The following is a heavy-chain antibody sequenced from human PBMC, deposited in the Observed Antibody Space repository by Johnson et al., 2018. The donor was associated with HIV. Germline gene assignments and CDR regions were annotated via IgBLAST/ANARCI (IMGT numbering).Heavy chain of an antibody. D-gene: IGHD6-13*01. CDR2: IFSGGST. Sequence: VQLVESGGGLVQPGGSLRLSCAASGFNVSDNYMSWVRQAPGKGLEWVSLIFSGGSTYYTDSVKGRFTISRDNSKNTLYLQMNSLRAEDTAVYYCARIPARWYLNDAFDIWGQGTMVTVSS. CDR1: GFNVSDNY. V-gene: IGHV3-66*01. J-gene: IGHJ3*02. CDR3: ARIPARWYLNDAFDI.